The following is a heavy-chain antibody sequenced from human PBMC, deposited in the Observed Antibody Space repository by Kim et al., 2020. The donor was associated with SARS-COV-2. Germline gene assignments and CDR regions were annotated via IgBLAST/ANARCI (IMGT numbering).Heavy chain of an antibody. V-gene: IGHV3-30*18. CDR2: ISYDGSNK. Sequence: GGSLRLSCAASGFTFSSYGMHWVRQAPGKGLEWVAVISYDGSNKYYADSVKGRFTISRDNSKNTLYLQMNSLRAEDTAVYYCAKDQTYYDFWSGYYYYY. J-gene: IGHJ6*01. CDR3: AKDQTYYDFWSGYYYYY. D-gene: IGHD3-3*01. CDR1: GFTFSSYG.